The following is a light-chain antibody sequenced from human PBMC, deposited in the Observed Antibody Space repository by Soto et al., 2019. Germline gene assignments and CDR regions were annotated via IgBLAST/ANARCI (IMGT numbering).Light chain of an antibody. Sequence: IVLTQSPGTLSLSPGERATLSCRASQTVSSNYLAWYQQKPGQAPRLLIYDASNRATGIPDRFSPSGSGTDFTFTISRLEPEDFAVYYCQQHANPYYTFGQGTKLEIK. CDR3: QQHANPYYT. V-gene: IGKV3-20*01. CDR1: QTVSSNY. CDR2: DAS. J-gene: IGKJ2*01.